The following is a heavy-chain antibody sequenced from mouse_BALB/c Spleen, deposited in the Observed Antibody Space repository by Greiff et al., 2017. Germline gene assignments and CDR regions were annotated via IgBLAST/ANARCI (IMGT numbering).Heavy chain of an antibody. CDR1: GYTFTSYT. CDR2: INPSSGYT. J-gene: IGHJ2*01. CDR3: ARRMIYYGNDDY. Sequence: VQLQESGAELARPGASVKMSCKASGYTFTSYTIHWVKQRPGQGLEWIGYINPSSGYTNYNQKFKDKATLTADKSSSTAYMQLSSLTSEDSAVYYCARRMIYYGNDDYWGQGTTLTVSS. V-gene: IGHV1-4*01. D-gene: IGHD2-1*01.